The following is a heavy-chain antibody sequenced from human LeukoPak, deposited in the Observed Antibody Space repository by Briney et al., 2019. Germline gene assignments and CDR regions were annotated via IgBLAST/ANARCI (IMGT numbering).Heavy chain of an antibody. D-gene: IGHD3-22*01. CDR2: IYHSGST. J-gene: IGHJ4*02. V-gene: IGHV4-4*02. CDR1: GGSISSSNW. CDR3: ARAPGNYYDSSGYFTRPHYFDY. Sequence: PSETLSLTCTVSGGSISSSNWWSWVRQPPGKGLEWIGEIYHSGSTNYNPSLKSRVTISVDKSKNQFSLKLSSVTAADTAVYYCARAPGNYYDSSGYFTRPHYFDYWGQGTLVTVSS.